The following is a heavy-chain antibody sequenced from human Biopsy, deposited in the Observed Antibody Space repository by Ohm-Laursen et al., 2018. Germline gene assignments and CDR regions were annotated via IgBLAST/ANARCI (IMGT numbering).Heavy chain of an antibody. J-gene: IGHJ4*02. CDR3: ARGGAGGGDY. CDR1: GGSVSSGGFY. V-gene: IGHV4-31*01. CDR2: IYYSGTT. D-gene: IGHD2-15*01. Sequence: SETLSLTWAVSGGSVSSGGFYWSWIRQHPGKGLEWIGYIYYSGTTYYNPSLKSLVTISVDTSKNQFSLKLNSVTAADTAVYYCARGGAGGGDYWGQGTLVTVSS.